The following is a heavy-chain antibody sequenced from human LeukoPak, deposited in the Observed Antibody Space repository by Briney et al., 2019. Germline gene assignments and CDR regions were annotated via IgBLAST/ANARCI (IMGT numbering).Heavy chain of an antibody. CDR2: ISSSGSTI. CDR3: ARTSVDDFWSGFRYNWFDP. D-gene: IGHD3-3*01. Sequence: PGGSLRLSCAASGFTFSSYAMSWIRQAPGKGLEWVSYISSSGSTIYYADSVKGRFTISRDNAKNSLYLQMNSLRAEDTAVYYCARTSVDDFWSGFRYNWFDPWGQGTLVTVSS. CDR1: GFTFSSYA. J-gene: IGHJ5*02. V-gene: IGHV3-11*01.